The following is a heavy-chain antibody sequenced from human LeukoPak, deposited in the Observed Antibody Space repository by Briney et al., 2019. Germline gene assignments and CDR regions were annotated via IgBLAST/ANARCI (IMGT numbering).Heavy chain of an antibody. D-gene: IGHD2-15*01. CDR3: ARGEDSRGYYYGMDV. Sequence: ASVKVSCKASGYTFTSYDINWVRQATGQGLERMGWMNPNSGNTGYAQKFQGRGTMTRNTSISTAYIELSSLRSEDTAVYYCARGEDSRGYYYGMDVWGQGTTVTVSS. CDR2: MNPNSGNT. V-gene: IGHV1-8*01. J-gene: IGHJ6*02. CDR1: GYTFTSYD.